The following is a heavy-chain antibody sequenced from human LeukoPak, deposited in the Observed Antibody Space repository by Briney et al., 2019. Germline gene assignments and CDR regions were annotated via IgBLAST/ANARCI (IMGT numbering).Heavy chain of an antibody. V-gene: IGHV3-30-3*01. CDR3: ARDHGYDSDY. Sequence: GGSLRLSCAASGFTFSSYAMHWVRQAPGKGLEWVAVISYDGSNKYYADSVKGRFTISRDNSKNTLYLQMNSLRAGDTAVYYCARDHGYDSDYWGQGTLVTVSS. CDR1: GFTFSSYA. CDR2: ISYDGSNK. D-gene: IGHD5-12*01. J-gene: IGHJ4*02.